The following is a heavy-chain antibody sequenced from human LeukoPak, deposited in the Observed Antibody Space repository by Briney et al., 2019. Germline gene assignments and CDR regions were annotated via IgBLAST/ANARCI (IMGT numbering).Heavy chain of an antibody. D-gene: IGHD5-18*01. CDR3: ARDRVEWIQLWINYYYYGMDV. Sequence: GGSLRLSCAASGFTFNTYTMNWVRQAPGKGLEWVSYISGSSGIIDYADSVRGRFTISRDNAKNSLYLQMNSLRAEDTAVYYCARDRVEWIQLWINYYYYGMDVWGQGTTVTVSS. J-gene: IGHJ6*02. CDR1: GFTFNTYT. V-gene: IGHV3-48*01. CDR2: ISGSSGII.